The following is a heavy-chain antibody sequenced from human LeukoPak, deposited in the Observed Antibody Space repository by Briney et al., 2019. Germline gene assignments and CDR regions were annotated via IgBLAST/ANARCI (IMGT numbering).Heavy chain of an antibody. CDR2: INPSGGST. J-gene: IGHJ4*02. CDR3: AKDGDDCIDY. Sequence: GASVKVSCKASGYIFTSYNIYWVRQAPGQGLEWMGIINPSGGSTNYAQKFQGRVTMTRDTSTSTVYMELSSLRPEDTAMYYCAKDGDDCIDYWGQGTLVTVSS. CDR1: GYIFTSYN. D-gene: IGHD3-22*01. V-gene: IGHV1-46*01.